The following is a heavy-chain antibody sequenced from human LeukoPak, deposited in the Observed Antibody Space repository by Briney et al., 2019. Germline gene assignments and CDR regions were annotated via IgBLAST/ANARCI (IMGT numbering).Heavy chain of an antibody. J-gene: IGHJ4*02. D-gene: IGHD3-16*02. CDR3: ARHRLLTPFDY. Sequence: PSETLSLTCAVYGDSFSGYYWSWIRQSPGTGLEWIGEVNDRGTTNYNPNLKSRVTISVDTSKNQFSLKLSSVTAADTAVYYCARHRLLTPFDYWGQGTLVTVSS. V-gene: IGHV4-34*01. CDR1: GDSFSGYY. CDR2: VNDRGTT.